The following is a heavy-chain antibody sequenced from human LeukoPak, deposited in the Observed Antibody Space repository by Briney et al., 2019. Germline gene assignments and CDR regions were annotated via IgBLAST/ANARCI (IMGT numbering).Heavy chain of an antibody. CDR1: GGSINSYY. CDR3: ARTTEGGYTYDYFYYYYMDV. J-gene: IGHJ6*03. Sequence: SETLSLTCTVSGGSINSYYWSWIRQPPGKGLEWIGYIYYSGSTNYNPSLKSRVTISLDTSKNQFSLKLSSVTAADTAVYYCARTTEGGYTYDYFYYYYMDVWGKGTTVTVSS. V-gene: IGHV4-59*01. D-gene: IGHD5-18*01. CDR2: IYYSGST.